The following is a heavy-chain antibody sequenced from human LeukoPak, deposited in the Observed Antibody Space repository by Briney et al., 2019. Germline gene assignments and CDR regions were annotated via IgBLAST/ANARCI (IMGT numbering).Heavy chain of an antibody. Sequence: GGSLRLSCTASGFTFTNHGMTWVRQAPGKGLEWVSAIAVGADTTYYADSVKGRFTISRDNSKSTLYLQMNGLRVEDTGIYYCAKEIRPNDYWGQGTLVTVSS. V-gene: IGHV3-23*01. CDR1: GFTFTNHG. D-gene: IGHD6-6*01. CDR3: AKEIRPNDY. J-gene: IGHJ4*02. CDR2: IAVGADTT.